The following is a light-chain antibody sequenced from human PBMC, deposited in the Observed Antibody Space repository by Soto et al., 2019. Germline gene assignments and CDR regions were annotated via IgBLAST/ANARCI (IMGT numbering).Light chain of an antibody. CDR2: EVT. Sequence: QSALTQPASVSGSPGQSITISCTGTISDVGTYDLVSWYQQHPGKAPQLMIFEVTNRPSGVSTRFSGSKSGNTASLTISGLQAEDEADYYCSSYTTSNTVVIGGGTKLTVL. CDR1: ISDVGTYDL. CDR3: SSYTTSNTVV. V-gene: IGLV2-14*01. J-gene: IGLJ2*01.